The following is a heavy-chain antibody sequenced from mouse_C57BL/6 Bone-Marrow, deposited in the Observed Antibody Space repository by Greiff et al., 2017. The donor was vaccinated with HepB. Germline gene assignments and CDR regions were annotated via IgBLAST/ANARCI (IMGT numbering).Heavy chain of an antibody. Sequence: VQLQQSGAELARPGASVKLSCKASGYTFTSYGISWVKQRTGQGLEWIGEIYPRSGNTYYNEKFKGKATLTADKSSSTEYMELRSLTSEDSAVYFCARADYYGFYFDYWGQGTTLTVSS. CDR1: GYTFTSYG. CDR2: IYPRSGNT. CDR3: ARADYYGFYFDY. J-gene: IGHJ2*01. D-gene: IGHD1-1*01. V-gene: IGHV1-81*01.